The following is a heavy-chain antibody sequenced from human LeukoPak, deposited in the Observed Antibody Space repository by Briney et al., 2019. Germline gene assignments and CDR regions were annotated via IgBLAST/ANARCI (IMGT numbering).Heavy chain of an antibody. CDR3: ARGPPGNWNYGMDV. V-gene: IGHV1-8*01. Sequence: ASVKVSCKAYGYTFTSYDINWVRQATGQGLEWMGWMNPNSGNTGDAQKFQGRVTMTRNTSISTAYMELSSLRSEDTAVYYCARGPPGNWNYGMDVWGQGTTVTVSS. CDR2: MNPNSGNT. CDR1: GYTFTSYD. D-gene: IGHD1-1*01. J-gene: IGHJ6*02.